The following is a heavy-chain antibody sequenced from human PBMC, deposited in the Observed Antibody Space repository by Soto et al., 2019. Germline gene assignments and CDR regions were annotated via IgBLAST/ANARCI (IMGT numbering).Heavy chain of an antibody. CDR3: ARAPWLTPYFGY. J-gene: IGHJ4*02. CDR2: INHSGST. Sequence: QVQLQQWGAGLLKPSETLSLTCAVYGGSFSGYYWSWIRQPPGKGLEWIGEINHSGSTNYNPSLKSRVTISVDTSKNQFSLKLSSVTAADTAVYYCARAPWLTPYFGYWGQGTLVTVSS. CDR1: GGSFSGYY. D-gene: IGHD3-22*01. V-gene: IGHV4-34*01.